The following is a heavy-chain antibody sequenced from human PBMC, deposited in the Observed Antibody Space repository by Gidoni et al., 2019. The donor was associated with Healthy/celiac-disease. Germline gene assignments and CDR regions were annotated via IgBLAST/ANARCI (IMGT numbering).Heavy chain of an antibody. V-gene: IGHV3-15*01. CDR2: IKSKTDGGTT. CDR1: GFTFSTAW. CDR3: TTLDGATTRTRDY. D-gene: IGHD1-26*01. Sequence: EVQLVESGGGLVKPGGFLRLYCAASGFTFSTAWMSWVRQAPGKGLEWVGRIKSKTDGGTTDYAAPVKGRFTISRDDSKNTLYLQMNSLKTEDTAVYYCTTLDGATTRTRDYWGQGTLVTVSS. J-gene: IGHJ4*02.